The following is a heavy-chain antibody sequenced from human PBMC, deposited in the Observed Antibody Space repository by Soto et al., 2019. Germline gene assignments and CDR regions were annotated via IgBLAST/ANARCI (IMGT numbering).Heavy chain of an antibody. CDR1: GYTFTIYG. CDR3: ATLDERITHRFDP. D-gene: IGHD3-10*01. V-gene: IGHV1-18*01. CDR2: ISAYNGNT. Sequence: QVQLVQSGAEVKKPGAPVKVSCKASGYTFTIYGISWVRQAPGQGHEWMGWISAYNGNTNYAQKLQGRVTMTTDTSTSTAYMELRSPRSDDTAEYYCATLDERITHRFDPWGQGTLVTVAS. J-gene: IGHJ5*02.